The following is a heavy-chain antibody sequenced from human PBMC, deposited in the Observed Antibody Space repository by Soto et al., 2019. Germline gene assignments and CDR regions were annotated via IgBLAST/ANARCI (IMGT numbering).Heavy chain of an antibody. CDR2: ISSSSSYT. Sequence: SLRRSCAASGFTFSYYYMSWIRQAAGKGLEWVSYISSSSSYTNYADSVKGRFTISRDNAKNSLYLQMNSLRAEDTAVYYCARDLGDYSNYLFDYWGQGTLVTVSS. CDR1: GFTFSYYY. CDR3: ARDLGDYSNYLFDY. D-gene: IGHD4-4*01. V-gene: IGHV3-11*06. J-gene: IGHJ4*02.